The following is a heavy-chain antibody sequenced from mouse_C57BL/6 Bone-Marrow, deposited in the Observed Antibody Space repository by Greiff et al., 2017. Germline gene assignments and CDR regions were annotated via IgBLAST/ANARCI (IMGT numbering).Heavy chain of an antibody. V-gene: IGHV2-2*01. CDR3: VRNWGDGYLLYFDY. Sequence: QVQLQQSGPGLVQPSQSLSITCTVSGFSLTSYGVHWVRQSPGKGLEWLGVIWSGGSTDYNAAFISRLSISKDNSKIQVFFKMNSLQADDTAIYYCVRNWGDGYLLYFDYWGQGTTLTVSS. CDR1: GFSLTSYG. CDR2: IWSGGST. J-gene: IGHJ2*01. D-gene: IGHD2-3*01.